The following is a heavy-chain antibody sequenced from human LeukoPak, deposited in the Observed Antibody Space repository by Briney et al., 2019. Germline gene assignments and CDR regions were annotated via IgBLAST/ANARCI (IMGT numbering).Heavy chain of an antibody. CDR1: GGSISSYY. D-gene: IGHD4-23*01. Sequence: SETLSLTCTVPGGSISSYYWSWIRQPAGKGLEWIGRIYSSGSTNYNPSLKSRVTMSVDMSRNQFSLKLSSVTAADTAVYYCARVSPGGNSDYLGQGTLVTVSS. J-gene: IGHJ4*02. CDR3: ARVSPGGNSDY. V-gene: IGHV4-4*07. CDR2: IYSSGST.